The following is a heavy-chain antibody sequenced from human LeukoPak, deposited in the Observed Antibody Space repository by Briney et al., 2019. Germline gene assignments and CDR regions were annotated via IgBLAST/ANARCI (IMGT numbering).Heavy chain of an antibody. CDR1: GFTFSSYS. J-gene: IGHJ4*02. V-gene: IGHV3-23*01. D-gene: IGHD1-1*01. CDR2: VSGSGGRI. CDR3: AKNPRLEGWIYFDS. Sequence: GGSLRLSCAASGFTFSSYSMSWVRQAPGKGLEWVSSVSGSGGRIDYADSVKGRFTISRDNSKNTLSLQMNSLTAEDTAVYYCAKNPRLEGWIYFDSWGQGILVTVSS.